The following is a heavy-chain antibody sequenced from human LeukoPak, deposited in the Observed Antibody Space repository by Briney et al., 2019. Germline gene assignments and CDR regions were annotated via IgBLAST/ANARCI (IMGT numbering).Heavy chain of an antibody. J-gene: IGHJ5*02. Sequence: PGGSLRLSCAASGFTFSSYAMHWVRQAPGKGLEWVAVISYDGSNKYYADSVKGRFTISRDNARNSLFLQMNSLRVEDTAMYYCASQSYARFDPWGQGTLVTVSS. V-gene: IGHV3-30*04. CDR3: ASQSYARFDP. CDR2: ISYDGSNK. D-gene: IGHD3-16*01. CDR1: GFTFSSYA.